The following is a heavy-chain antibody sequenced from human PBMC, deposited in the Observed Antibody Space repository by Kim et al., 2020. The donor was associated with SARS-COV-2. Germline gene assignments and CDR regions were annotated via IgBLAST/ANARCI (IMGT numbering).Heavy chain of an antibody. J-gene: IGHJ2*01. CDR3: AREGNWYFDV. Sequence: GGSLRLSCAASGFTFRSYAMNWDRQAPGEGLDWVSATSGSGGTTKYVDPVKGRFTMSRDNAKNTLYLQMTSLRAEDTAIYYCAREGNWYFDVWGRGTLVTVSS. CDR2: TSGSGGTT. V-gene: IGHV3-23*01. CDR1: GFTFRSYA. D-gene: IGHD1-26*01.